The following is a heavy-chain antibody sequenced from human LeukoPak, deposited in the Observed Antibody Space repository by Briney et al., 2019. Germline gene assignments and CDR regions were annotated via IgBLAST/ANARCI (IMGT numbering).Heavy chain of an antibody. CDR3: AKDIFPTYYDFWSGWLDY. D-gene: IGHD3-3*01. CDR2: ISGDGGST. J-gene: IGHJ4*02. CDR1: GSTFDDYA. V-gene: IGHV3-43*02. Sequence: GGSLRLSCAASGSTFDDYAMHWVRHAPGKGLEWVSLISGDGGSTYYADSVKGRFTISRDNSKNSLYLQMNSLRTEDTALYYCAKDIFPTYYDFWSGWLDYWGQGTLVTVSS.